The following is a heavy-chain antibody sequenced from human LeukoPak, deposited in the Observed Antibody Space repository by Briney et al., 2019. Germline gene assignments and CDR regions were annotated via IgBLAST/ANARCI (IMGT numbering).Heavy chain of an antibody. J-gene: IGHJ4*02. V-gene: IGHV5-51*01. CDR3: ARTAYYYGSASCFDY. CDR2: IYPGDSDT. Sequence: EESLKISCKGSGYSFTSYWIGWVRQMPGKGLEWMGIIYPGDSDTRYSPSFQGQVTISADKSISTAYLQWSSLKASDTAMYYCARTAYYYGSASCFDYWGQGTLVTVSS. D-gene: IGHD3-10*01. CDR1: GYSFTSYW.